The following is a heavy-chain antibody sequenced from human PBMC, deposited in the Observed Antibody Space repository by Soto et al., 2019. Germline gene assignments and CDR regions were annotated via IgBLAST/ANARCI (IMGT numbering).Heavy chain of an antibody. D-gene: IGHD3-16*01. V-gene: IGHV1-18*01. Sequence: QVQLVQSGDEVKKPGASVKVSCKASGYIFVNYGIAWVRQAPGQGLGWMGWISPYTGNTHSATKVQGRLTMTTDTSTRIAYMYLGSRTSAHPAVYSCGMVDNYVTPTPQDVWGQGTTVTVSS. CDR2: ISPYTGNT. J-gene: IGHJ6*02. CDR3: GMVDNYVTPTPQDV. CDR1: GYIFVNYG.